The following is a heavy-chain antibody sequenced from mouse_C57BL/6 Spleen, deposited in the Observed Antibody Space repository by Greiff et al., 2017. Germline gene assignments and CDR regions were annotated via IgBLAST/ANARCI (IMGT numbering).Heavy chain of an antibody. D-gene: IGHD2-4*01. V-gene: IGHV1-55*01. CDR3: AIYDYDEGAMDY. CDR1: GYTFTSYW. CDR2: IYPGSGST. Sequence: QVQLQQPGAELVKPGASVKMSCKASGYTFTSYWITWVKQRPGQGLEWIGDIYPGSGSTNYNEKFKSKATLTVDTSSSTAYMQLSSLTSEDSAVYYCAIYDYDEGAMDYWGQGTSVTVSS. J-gene: IGHJ4*01.